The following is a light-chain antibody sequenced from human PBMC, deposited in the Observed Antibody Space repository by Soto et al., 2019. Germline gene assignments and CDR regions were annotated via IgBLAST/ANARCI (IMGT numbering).Light chain of an antibody. CDR2: GAS. V-gene: IGKV3-20*01. J-gene: IGKJ2*01. Sequence: EIVLTQSPGTLSLSPGERATLSCRASQTISSSDLAWYQQKPGQAPRLLIFGASSRAPDIPDRFSGSGSGTDFTLTISRLDPEDFAVYYCQVSANSPPKNTFGQGTKLEI. CDR1: QTISSSD. CDR3: QVSANSPPKNT.